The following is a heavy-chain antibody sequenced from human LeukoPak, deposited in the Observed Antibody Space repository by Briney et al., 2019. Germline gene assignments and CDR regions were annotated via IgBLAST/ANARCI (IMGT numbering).Heavy chain of an antibody. CDR3: ARSVQGTYGMDV. CDR2: ITGNIRYI. J-gene: IGHJ6*02. D-gene: IGHD3-10*01. CDR1: GFNFNAYT. Sequence: GGSLRLSCAASGFNFNAYTMNWVRQAPGKGREWVSSITGNIRYINYADSVKGRFTISRDNAKNSLYLQMNSLRDDDTAVYYCARSVQGTYGMDVWGQGTTVTVSS. V-gene: IGHV3-21*01.